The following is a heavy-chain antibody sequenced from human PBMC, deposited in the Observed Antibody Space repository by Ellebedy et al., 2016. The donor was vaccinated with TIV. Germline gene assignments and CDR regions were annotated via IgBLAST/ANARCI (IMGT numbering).Heavy chain of an antibody. Sequence: MPSETLSLTCTVSGASINSYWNWIRQPPGRGLEYIGYVYYSGKTNYSPSLKDRVTISLDTSKSQFSRNLNSVTAADTAVYYCARKSLSNWSFDLWGRGTLVTVSS. CDR3: ARKSLSNWSFDL. CDR2: VYYSGKT. J-gene: IGHJ2*01. CDR1: GASINSY. V-gene: IGHV4-59*01.